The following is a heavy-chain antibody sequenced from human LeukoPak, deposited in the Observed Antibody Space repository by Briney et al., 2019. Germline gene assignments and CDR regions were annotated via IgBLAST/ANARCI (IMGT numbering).Heavy chain of an antibody. Sequence: GGSLRLSCAASGFTFSSYWMSWVRQAPGKGLEWVANIKQDGSEKYYVDSVKGRFTISRDNAKNSLYLQMNSLRAEDTAVYYCARRGTPWRYCYYYYIDVWGKGTTVTVSS. CDR3: ARRGTPWRYCYYYYIDV. CDR1: GFTFSSYW. CDR2: IKQDGSEK. J-gene: IGHJ6*03. V-gene: IGHV3-7*01. D-gene: IGHD2-15*01.